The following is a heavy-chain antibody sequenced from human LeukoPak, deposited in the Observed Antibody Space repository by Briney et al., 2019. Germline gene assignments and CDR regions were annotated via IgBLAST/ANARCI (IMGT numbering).Heavy chain of an antibody. Sequence: SETLSLTCTVSGGSISSYYWSWIRQPPGKGLEWIGYIYTSGSTNYNPSLKSRVTISVDTSKNQFSLKLSSVTAADTAVYYCARTEKYYDFWCGYNQTSSYYYYMGGGAKRTTVTVSS. CDR2: IYTSGST. J-gene: IGHJ6*03. CDR3: ARTEKYYDFWCGYNQTSSYYYYMGG. D-gene: IGHD3-3*01. V-gene: IGHV4-4*09. CDR1: GGSISSYY.